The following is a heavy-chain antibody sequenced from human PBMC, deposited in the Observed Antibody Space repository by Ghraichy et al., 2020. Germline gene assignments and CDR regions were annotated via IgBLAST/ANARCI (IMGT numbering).Heavy chain of an antibody. CDR1: GGSFSGYY. V-gene: IGHV4-34*01. Sequence: SETLSLTCAVYGGSFSGYYWSWIRQPPGKGLEWIGEINHSGSTNYNPSLKSRVTISVDTSKNQFSLKLSSVTAADTAVYYCAREGPRYGGNRLRGGIDYWGQGTLVTVSS. D-gene: IGHD4-23*01. J-gene: IGHJ4*02. CDR2: INHSGST. CDR3: AREGPRYGGNRLRGGIDY.